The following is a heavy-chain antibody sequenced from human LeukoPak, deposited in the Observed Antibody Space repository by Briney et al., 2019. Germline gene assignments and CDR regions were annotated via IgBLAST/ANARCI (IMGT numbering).Heavy chain of an antibody. J-gene: IGHJ3*02. V-gene: IGHV4-30-2*01. CDR2: IYHSGST. CDR3: ARLRSGTGPI. CDR1: GGSISSGGYY. D-gene: IGHD1-1*01. Sequence: SETLSLTCTVSGGSISSGGYYWSWIRQPPGKGLEWIGYIYHSGSTYYNPSLKSRVTISVDTSDNRLSLKLNSVTAADTAVYYCARLRSGTGPIWGQGTMVTVSS.